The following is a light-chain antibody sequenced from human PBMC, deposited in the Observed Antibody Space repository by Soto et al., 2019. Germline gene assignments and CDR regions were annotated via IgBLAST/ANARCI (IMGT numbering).Light chain of an antibody. Sequence: DIQMTQSPSTLSASVGDRVTITCRASQSISPWLAWYQHKAGKAPKLLIYKAFTLENGVPSRFSGSGSGAEFTLTISSLQPDDFATYYCQQFHTYPRTFGQGTKVDIK. CDR3: QQFHTYPRT. V-gene: IGKV1-5*03. CDR2: KAF. J-gene: IGKJ1*01. CDR1: QSISPW.